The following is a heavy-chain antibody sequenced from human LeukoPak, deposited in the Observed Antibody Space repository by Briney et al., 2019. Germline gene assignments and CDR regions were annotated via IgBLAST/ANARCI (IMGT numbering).Heavy chain of an antibody. D-gene: IGHD3-9*01. V-gene: IGHV4-39*02. J-gene: IGHJ4*02. Sequence: SETLSLTCTVSSGSISSSTYYWGWIRQPPGKGLEWVGNVYYSGSTYYNPSLKSRVTISVDTSKRHFSLKLTSVTAADTAVYYCARGSYDVLTGYSTLGEYWGQGTLVTVSS. CDR2: VYYSGST. CDR3: ARGSYDVLTGYSTLGEY. CDR1: SGSISSSTYY.